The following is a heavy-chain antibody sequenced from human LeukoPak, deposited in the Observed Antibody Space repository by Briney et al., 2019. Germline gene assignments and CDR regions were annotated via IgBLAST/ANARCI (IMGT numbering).Heavy chain of an antibody. V-gene: IGHV4-4*07. CDR1: GGSISSYY. CDR2: IYTSGST. D-gene: IGHD6-13*01. J-gene: IGHJ6*03. CDR3: AREDGSSWKYYYYYMDV. Sequence: SETLSLTCTVSGGSISSYYWSWIRQPAGKGLEWIGRIYTSGSTNYNPSLKSRVTMSVDTSKNQFSLKLSSVTAADTAVYYCAREDGSSWKYYYYYMDVWGKGTTVTVSS.